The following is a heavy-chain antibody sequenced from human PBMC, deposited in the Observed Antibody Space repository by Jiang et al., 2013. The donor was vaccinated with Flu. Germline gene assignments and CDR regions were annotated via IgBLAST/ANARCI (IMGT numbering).Heavy chain of an antibody. J-gene: IGHJ5*02. D-gene: IGHD3-3*01. CDR3: ARHGQNRDDNWFHP. V-gene: IGHV4-39*01. Sequence: GSGLVKPSETLSLTCKVSGDSISSGSYYWGCLRQPPGKGLEWIGSISDTGSTYFNPSLKSRVTISIDTSKNQFSLTLTSVTAADTAVYYCARHGQNRDDNWFHPWGQGTLVTVSS. CDR2: ISDTGST. CDR1: GDSISSGSYY.